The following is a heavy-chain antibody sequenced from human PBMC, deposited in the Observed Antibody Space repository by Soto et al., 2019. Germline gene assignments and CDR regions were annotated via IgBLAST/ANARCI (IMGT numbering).Heavy chain of an antibody. J-gene: IGHJ6*02. D-gene: IGHD3-16*02. CDR2: IYYSGST. CDR1: GGSISSGDYY. CDR3: ARVADYDYVWGSYRPYYYYYGMDV. V-gene: IGHV4-30-4*01. Sequence: QVQLQESGPGLVKPSQTLSLTCTVSGGSISSGDYYWSWIRQPPGKGLEWIGYIYYSGSTYYHPSLNSRVTKSVDTSKNQFSLKLSSVTAADTAVYYCARVADYDYVWGSYRPYYYYYGMDVWGQGTTVTVSS.